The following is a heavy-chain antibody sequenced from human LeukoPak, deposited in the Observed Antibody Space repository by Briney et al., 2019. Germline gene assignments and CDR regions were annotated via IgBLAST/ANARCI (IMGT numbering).Heavy chain of an antibody. CDR2: ISDSGGRT. V-gene: IGHV3-23*01. CDR1: GITLSHYG. Sequence: GGSLRLSCAVSGITLSHYGMSWVRQAPGKGLEWVAGISDSGGRTNYADSVKGRFTISRDNSKNTLYLQMNSLRAEDTAVYYCAKDLGDFWSGYYPPNFDYWGQGTLVTVSS. CDR3: AKDLGDFWSGYYPPNFDY. D-gene: IGHD3-3*01. J-gene: IGHJ4*02.